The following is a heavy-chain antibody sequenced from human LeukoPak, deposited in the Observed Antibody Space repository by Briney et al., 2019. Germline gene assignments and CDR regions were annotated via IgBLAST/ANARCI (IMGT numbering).Heavy chain of an antibody. CDR2: ISAYNGNT. V-gene: IGHV1-18*01. CDR3: ARDVSSSWAHWYFDL. CDR1: GYTFTSYD. Sequence: ASVKVSCKASGYTFTSYDINWVRQATGQGLEWMGWISAYNGNTNYAQKLQGRVTMTTDTSTSTAYMELRSLRSDDTAVYYCARDVSSSWAHWYFDLWGRGTLVTVSS. D-gene: IGHD6-13*01. J-gene: IGHJ2*01.